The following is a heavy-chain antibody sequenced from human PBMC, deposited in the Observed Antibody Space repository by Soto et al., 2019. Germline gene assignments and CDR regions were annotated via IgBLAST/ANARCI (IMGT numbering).Heavy chain of an antibody. CDR2: ISGYNGDT. CDR1: TDSFSTYG. D-gene: IGHD6-6*01. J-gene: IGHJ4*02. Sequence: ASVKVSCEAYTDSFSTYGVSWVRQAPGQGLEWMGWISGYNGDTNYAQRLQDRVTMTTDTSTSTAHMELRSLRSDDTAVYYCTLHLSRVPYYFDHWGQGTLVTVSS. V-gene: IGHV1-18*01. CDR3: TLHLSRVPYYFDH.